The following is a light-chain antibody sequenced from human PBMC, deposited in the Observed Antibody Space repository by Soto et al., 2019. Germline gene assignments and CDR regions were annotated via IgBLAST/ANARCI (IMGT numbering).Light chain of an antibody. CDR1: SSDIGDYDY. Sequence: QSVLTQPRSVSGSPGQSVTISCTGTSSDIGDYDYVSWYQQHPGKVPKLMIYDVNKRPSGVPDRFSGSKSVNTASLTISGLQADDEADYYCCSSAGRSPVVFGGGTKLTVL. J-gene: IGLJ2*01. CDR3: CSSAGRSPVV. CDR2: DVN. V-gene: IGLV2-11*01.